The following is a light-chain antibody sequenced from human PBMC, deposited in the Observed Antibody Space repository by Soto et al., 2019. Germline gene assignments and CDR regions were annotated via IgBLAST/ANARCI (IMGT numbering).Light chain of an antibody. CDR1: SSDVGGYNY. CDR3: SSYASSSTLYV. V-gene: IGLV2-14*03. J-gene: IGLJ1*01. Sequence: QSALTQPASVSGSPGQSITISCTGTSSDVGGYNYVSWYQQHPGKAPKLMIYHVSNRPSGVSNRFSGSKSGNTASLTISGPQAEDEADYYCSSYASSSTLYVFGAGTKLTVL. CDR2: HVS.